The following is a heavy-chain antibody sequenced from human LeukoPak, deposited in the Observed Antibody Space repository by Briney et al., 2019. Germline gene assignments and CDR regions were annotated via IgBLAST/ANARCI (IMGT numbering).Heavy chain of an antibody. V-gene: IGHV1-46*01. D-gene: IGHD2-2*01. CDR2: INTSGGST. Sequence: ASVKVSCTASGYTFTSYNMYWVRHAPGQGLEWMGIINTSGGSTSYAQKFQGRVTMTRDMSTSTVYMELSRLRSEDTAVYYCAIPQGYCSSASCLLGYWGQGTLVTVSS. CDR1: GYTFTSYN. J-gene: IGHJ4*02. CDR3: AIPQGYCSSASCLLGY.